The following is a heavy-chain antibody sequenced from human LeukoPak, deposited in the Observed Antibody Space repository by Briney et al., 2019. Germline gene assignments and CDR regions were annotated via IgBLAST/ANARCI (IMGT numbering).Heavy chain of an antibody. CDR2: MYYSGST. D-gene: IGHD6-13*01. CDR1: GGSISSYY. J-gene: IGHJ4*02. CDR3: ARQGQQLSLGY. V-gene: IGHV4-59*08. Sequence: SETLSLTCTVSGGSISSYYWSWIRQPPGKRLEWIGYMYYSGSTNYNPSLKSRVTISVDTSKNQFSLKLSSVTAADTAVYYCARQGQQLSLGYWGQGTLVTVSS.